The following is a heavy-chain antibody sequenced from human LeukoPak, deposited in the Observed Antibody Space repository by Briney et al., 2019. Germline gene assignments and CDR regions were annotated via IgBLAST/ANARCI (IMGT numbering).Heavy chain of an antibody. CDR1: GGTFSSYA. Sequence: SVKVSCKASGGTFSSYAISWVRQAPGQGLEWMGRIIPILGIANYAQKFQGRVTITADKSTSTAYMELSSLRSEDTAVYYCARDSSNSLYYYYGVDVWGQGTTVTVSS. D-gene: IGHD4-11*01. CDR2: IIPILGIA. CDR3: ARDSSNSLYYYYGVDV. V-gene: IGHV1-69*04. J-gene: IGHJ6*02.